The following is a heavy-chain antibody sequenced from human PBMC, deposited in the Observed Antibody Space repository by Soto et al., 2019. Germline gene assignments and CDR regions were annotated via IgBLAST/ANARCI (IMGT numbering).Heavy chain of an antibody. CDR1: GFIFSSFT. D-gene: IGHD1-26*01. J-gene: IGHJ4*02. Sequence: GGSLRLSCAASGFIFSSFTMHWVRQAPGKGLEWVGVITYDGSNQYYADSVKGRFTISRDNSRNMLFLQMNSLRPDDTALYYCARAPSGSYPEFDYWGQGTLVTVSS. CDR3: ARAPSGSYPEFDY. V-gene: IGHV3-30-3*01. CDR2: ITYDGSNQ.